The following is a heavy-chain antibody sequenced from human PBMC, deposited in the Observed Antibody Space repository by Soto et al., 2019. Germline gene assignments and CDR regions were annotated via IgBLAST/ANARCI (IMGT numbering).Heavy chain of an antibody. CDR1: GYSFTSYW. Sequence: PGESLKISCKGSGYSFTSYWIGWVRQMPGKGLEWMGIIYPGDSDTRYSPSFQGQVTISADKSISTAYLQWSSLKASDTAMYYCARRGGEYSCASTSYYYYGMDVWGQGTTVTVSS. J-gene: IGHJ6*02. D-gene: IGHD5-18*01. CDR3: ARRGGEYSCASTSYYYYGMDV. V-gene: IGHV5-51*01. CDR2: IYPGDSDT.